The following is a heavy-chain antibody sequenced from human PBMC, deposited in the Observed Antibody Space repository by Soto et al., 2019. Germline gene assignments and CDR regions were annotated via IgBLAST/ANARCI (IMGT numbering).Heavy chain of an antibody. V-gene: IGHV3-30*09. CDR1: GFTFSNYA. D-gene: IGHD6-19*01. J-gene: IGHJ3*02. CDR2: ISYDGTDK. Sequence: QVQLVESGGGVVQPGRSLRLSCAASGFTFSNYAMHWARQAPGKGLEWVAVISYDGTDKFYADSVKGRFAISRDNSKNTLYLQMNSLRVEDRAVYYCARDIAVAGGGAFDIWGQGTVVTVSS. CDR3: ARDIAVAGGGAFDI.